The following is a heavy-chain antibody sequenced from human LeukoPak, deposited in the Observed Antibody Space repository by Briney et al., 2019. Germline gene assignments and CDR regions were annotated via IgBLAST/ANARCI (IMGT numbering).Heavy chain of an antibody. CDR2: IYSGGST. Sequence: ETLSLTCTVSGGSISNYYWSWVRQAPGKGLEWVSVIYSGGSTYYADSVKGRFTISRDNSKNTLYLQMNSLRAEDTAVYYCARGDGYRDDYWGQGTLVTVSS. D-gene: IGHD5-12*01. CDR1: GGSISNYY. CDR3: ARGDGYRDDY. J-gene: IGHJ4*02. V-gene: IGHV3-66*01.